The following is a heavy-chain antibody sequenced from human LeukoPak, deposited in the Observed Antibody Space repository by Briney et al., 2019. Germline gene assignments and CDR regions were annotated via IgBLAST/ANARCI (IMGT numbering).Heavy chain of an antibody. V-gene: IGHV3-20*04. D-gene: IGHD3-22*01. CDR3: ARDHHRRLYDSQARDTFDI. J-gene: IGHJ3*02. CDR1: GFIFDDYG. CDR2: ITWNGGYT. Sequence: GGSLRLSCAASGFIFDDYGMTWVRQAPGKGLEWVSGITWNGGYTGYADSVKGRFSISRDNAKKSLYLQMNSLRAEDTAVYYCARDHHRRLYDSQARDTFDIWGQGTMVTVSS.